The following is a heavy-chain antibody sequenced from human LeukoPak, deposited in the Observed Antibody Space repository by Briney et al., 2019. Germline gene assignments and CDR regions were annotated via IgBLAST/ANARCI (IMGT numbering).Heavy chain of an antibody. J-gene: IGHJ3*02. CDR2: ISGSGGTT. CDR1: GFTFSAYA. CDR3: AKDYYYDSSGYYYGDAFDI. V-gene: IGHV3-23*01. D-gene: IGHD3-22*01. Sequence: GGSLRLSCAASGFTFSAYAMAWVRQAPGKGLEWVSTISGSGGTTYSADSVRGRFTISRDNSKNILYLQVNSLRAGDTAVYYCAKDYYYDSSGYYYGDAFDIWGQGTMVTVSS.